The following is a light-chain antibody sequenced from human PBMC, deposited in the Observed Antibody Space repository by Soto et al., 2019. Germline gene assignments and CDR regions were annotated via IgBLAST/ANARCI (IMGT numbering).Light chain of an antibody. CDR3: QQYGSSPT. Sequence: EIVLTQSPGTLSLSPGERATLSCRASQSVRSNYLAWYQQNPGQAPRLLIYGASSRATGIPDRFSGSGSGTDFTLTISRLEPEDFAVYYCQQYGSSPTFGQGTKVEIK. CDR2: GAS. J-gene: IGKJ1*01. V-gene: IGKV3-20*01. CDR1: QSVRSNY.